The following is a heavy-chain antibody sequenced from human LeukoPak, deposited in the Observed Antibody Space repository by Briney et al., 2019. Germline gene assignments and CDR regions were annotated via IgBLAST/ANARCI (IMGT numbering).Heavy chain of an antibody. Sequence: SETLSLTCTVSGYSISSGYYWGWIRQPPGKGLAWIGSIYHSGSTYYNPSLKSRVTIAVDTSKTQFSLKLSSVTAADTAVYYCARDGGDAFDIWGQGTMVTVSS. CDR2: IYHSGST. V-gene: IGHV4-38-2*02. CDR3: ARDGGDAFDI. CDR1: GYSISSGYY. J-gene: IGHJ3*02.